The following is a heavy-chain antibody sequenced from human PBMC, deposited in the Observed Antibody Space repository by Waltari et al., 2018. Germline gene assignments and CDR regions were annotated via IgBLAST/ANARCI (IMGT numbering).Heavy chain of an antibody. CDR2: ISVHSGAT. V-gene: IGHV1-18*01. D-gene: IGHD1-26*01. CDR1: SSA. Sequence: QVQVVQSGAEVEKPGASVKVSCTTSSSAPSWVRQAPGQGLEWMGWISVHSGATNDARNFRDRVIMTADTSTRTAYLEVRNLRSDDTAVYYCARDSNHWDPRYMDVWGKGTTVTVSS. J-gene: IGHJ6*03. CDR3: ARDSNHWDPRYMDV.